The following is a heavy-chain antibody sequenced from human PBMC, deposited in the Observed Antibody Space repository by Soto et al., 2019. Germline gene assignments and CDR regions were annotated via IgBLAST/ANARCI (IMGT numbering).Heavy chain of an antibody. Sequence: GGSLRLSCAASGFTFSSYAMSWVRQAPGKGLEWVSAISGSGGSTYYADSVKGRFTISRDNSKNTLYLQMNSLRAEDTAVYYCAKSLMTSRATIYGIFDYWGQGTLVTVSS. V-gene: IGHV3-23*01. J-gene: IGHJ4*02. CDR1: GFTFSSYA. D-gene: IGHD5-12*01. CDR3: AKSLMTSRATIYGIFDY. CDR2: ISGSGGST.